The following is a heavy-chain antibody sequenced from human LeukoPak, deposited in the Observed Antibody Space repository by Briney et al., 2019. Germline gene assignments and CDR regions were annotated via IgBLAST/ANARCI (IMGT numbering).Heavy chain of an antibody. D-gene: IGHD3-10*01. V-gene: IGHV1-18*04. CDR3: AREKPWGYGSGSDGMDV. CDR1: GYTFTNYG. CDR2: ISAYNGNT. J-gene: IGHJ6*04. Sequence: ASVKVSCKASGYTFTNYGITWVRQAPGQGLEGMGWISAYNGNTNYAQKFQGRVTITTDTSTSTAYMELRSLRSDDTAVYYCAREKPWGYGSGSDGMDVWGKGTTVTVSS.